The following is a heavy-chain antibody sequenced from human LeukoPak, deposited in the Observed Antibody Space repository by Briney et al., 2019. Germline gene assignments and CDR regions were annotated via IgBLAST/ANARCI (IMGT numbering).Heavy chain of an antibody. Sequence: SETLSLTCTVSGGSISSGGYYWSWIRQHPGKGLEWIGYIYYSGSTNYNPSLKSRVTISVDTSKNQFSLKLSSVTAADTAVYYCARGPTRYYRDYWGQGTLVTVSS. V-gene: IGHV4-61*08. CDR1: GGSISSGGYY. CDR2: IYYSGST. CDR3: ARGPTRYYRDY. D-gene: IGHD3-9*01. J-gene: IGHJ4*02.